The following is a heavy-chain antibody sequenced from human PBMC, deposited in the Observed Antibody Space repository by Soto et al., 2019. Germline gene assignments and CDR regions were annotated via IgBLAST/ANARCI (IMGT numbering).Heavy chain of an antibody. V-gene: IGHV3-30*03. CDR1: GFTFSSYG. Sequence: QVQLVESGGGVVQPGRSLRLSCAASGFTFSSYGMHWVRQAPGKGLEWVAVISYDGSNKYYADSVKGRFTISRDNSKNTLYLQMNSLRAEDTAVYYCASYSGSYYDWFDPWGQGTLVTVSS. CDR3: ASYSGSYYDWFDP. J-gene: IGHJ5*02. D-gene: IGHD1-26*01. CDR2: ISYDGSNK.